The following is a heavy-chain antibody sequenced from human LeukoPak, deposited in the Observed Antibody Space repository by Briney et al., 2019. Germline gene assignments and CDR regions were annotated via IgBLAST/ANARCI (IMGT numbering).Heavy chain of an antibody. J-gene: IGHJ4*02. CDR1: GFTFSSYR. D-gene: IGHD2-2*02. CDR2: IYSGGST. Sequence: GGSLRLSCAASGFTFSSYRMYWVRQAPGKGLEWVSVIYSGGSTYYADSVKGRFTISRDNSKNTLYLQMNSLRAEDTAVYYCARDPRDLGYSSSTSCYSWGQGTLVTVSS. V-gene: IGHV3-53*01. CDR3: ARDPRDLGYSSSTSCYS.